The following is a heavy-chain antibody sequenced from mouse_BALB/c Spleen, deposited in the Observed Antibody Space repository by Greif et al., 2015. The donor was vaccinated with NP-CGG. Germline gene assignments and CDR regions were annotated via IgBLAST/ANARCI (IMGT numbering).Heavy chain of an antibody. CDR2: ISTYYGDA. CDR1: GYTFTDYA. CDR3: ARGGYYYAMDY. Sequence: QVQLQQSGAELVRPGVSVKISCKGSGYTFTDYAMHWVKQSHAKSLEWIGVISTYYGDASYNQKFKGKATMTVDKSSSTAYMELARLTSEDSAIYYCARGGYYYAMDYWGQGTSVTVSS. J-gene: IGHJ4*01. V-gene: IGHV1S137*01.